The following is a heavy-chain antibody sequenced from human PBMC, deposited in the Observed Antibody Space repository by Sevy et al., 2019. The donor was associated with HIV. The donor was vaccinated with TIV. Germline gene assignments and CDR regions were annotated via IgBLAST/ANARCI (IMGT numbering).Heavy chain of an antibody. V-gene: IGHV3-53*04. CDR3: ARARGDYVVDY. Sequence: GGSLRLSCAASGFTVSSNYMSWVRQAPGKGLEWVSVIYSGGSTYYADTLKGRFTISRHNSKNTLYLQMNSLRAEDTAVYYCARARGDYVVDYWGQGTLVTVSS. D-gene: IGHD4-17*01. CDR1: GFTVSSNY. CDR2: IYSGGST. J-gene: IGHJ4*02.